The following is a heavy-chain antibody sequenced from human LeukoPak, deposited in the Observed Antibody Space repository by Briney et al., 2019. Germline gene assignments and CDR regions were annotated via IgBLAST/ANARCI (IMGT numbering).Heavy chain of an antibody. CDR2: IYYSGST. CDR3: ARDLRTTK. CDR1: GGSISSSSYY. D-gene: IGHD4-11*01. Sequence: SETLSLTCTVSGGSISSSSYYWGWIRQPPGKGLEWIGSIYYSGSTYYNPSLKSRATISVDTSKNQFSLKLSSVTAADTAVYYCARDLRTTKWGQGTLVTVSS. V-gene: IGHV4-39*02. J-gene: IGHJ4*02.